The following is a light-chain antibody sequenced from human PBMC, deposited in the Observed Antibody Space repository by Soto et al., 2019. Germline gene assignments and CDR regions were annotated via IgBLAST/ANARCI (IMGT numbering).Light chain of an antibody. J-gene: IGLJ2*01. CDR2: GNN. CDR3: ATWDDSLNGRGV. V-gene: IGLV1-44*01. CDR1: SSTIGSNT. Sequence: QLVLTQPPSASGTPGQRVTISCSGSSSTIGSNTVNWYQQFPGTAPRLLIYGNNQRPSGVPDRFSGSKSGTSASLAISGLQSEDEADYYCATWDDSLNGRGVFGGGTKVTVL.